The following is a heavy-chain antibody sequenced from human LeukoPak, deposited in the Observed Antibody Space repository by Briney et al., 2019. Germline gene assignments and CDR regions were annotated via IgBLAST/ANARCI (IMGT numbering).Heavy chain of an antibody. Sequence: KPSETLSLTCTVSGGSIRSTDYYWGWIRQPPGKELEWLGSVSFSGNTYYNPSLSSRVTISVHPSKNQFSLNLRSATAADTAVYYCARDRGYSGYDFQRYFDYWGQGTLVTVSS. V-gene: IGHV4-39*02. J-gene: IGHJ4*02. CDR1: GGSIRSTDYY. D-gene: IGHD5-12*01. CDR3: ARDRGYSGYDFQRYFDY. CDR2: VSFSGNT.